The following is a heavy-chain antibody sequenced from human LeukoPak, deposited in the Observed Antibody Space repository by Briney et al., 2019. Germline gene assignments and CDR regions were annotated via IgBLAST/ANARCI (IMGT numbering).Heavy chain of an antibody. J-gene: IGHJ6*03. Sequence: PSETLSLTCAVYGGSFSGYYWSWIRQPPGKGLEWIGEINHSGSTNYNPSLKSRVTISVDTSKNQFSLKLSSVTAADTAVYYCARGLSTPRYYYDSSGYYRTYYYYYMVVWGKGTTVTVSS. CDR2: INHSGST. CDR3: ARGLSTPRYYYDSSGYYRTYYYYYMVV. V-gene: IGHV4-34*01. CDR1: GGSFSGYY. D-gene: IGHD3-22*01.